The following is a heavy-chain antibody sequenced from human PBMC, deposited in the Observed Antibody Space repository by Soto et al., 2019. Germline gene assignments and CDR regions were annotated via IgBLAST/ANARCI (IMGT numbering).Heavy chain of an antibody. J-gene: IGHJ4*02. CDR2: ISYDGSNK. Sequence: GGSLRLSCGASGFTFISYAMHWVRQAPGKGLEWVAVISYDGSNKYYADSVKGRFTISRDNSKNTLYLQMNSLRAEDTAVYYCARDWGITNWGQGTLVTVS. CDR3: ARDWGITN. CDR1: GFTFISYA. V-gene: IGHV3-30-3*01. D-gene: IGHD3-16*01.